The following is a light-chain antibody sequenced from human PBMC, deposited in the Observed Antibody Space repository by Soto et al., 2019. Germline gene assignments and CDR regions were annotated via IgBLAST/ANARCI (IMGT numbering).Light chain of an antibody. V-gene: IGKV1-9*01. CDR3: QQANSFPIT. J-gene: IGKJ5*01. Sequence: DIQMTQSPSFLSASVGDRVTITFRASQGISSYLAWYQQKPGKAPRLLIYEATNLQSGVPPRFSGSGSGTDFTLTISSLQPEDFATYFCQQANSFPITFGQGTRLEIK. CDR1: QGISSY. CDR2: EAT.